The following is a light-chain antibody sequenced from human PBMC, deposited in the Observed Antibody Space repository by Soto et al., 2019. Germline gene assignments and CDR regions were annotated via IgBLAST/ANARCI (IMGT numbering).Light chain of an antibody. CDR1: QSISNW. J-gene: IGKJ1*01. CDR2: KAS. Sequence: DIQMTQSPSTLSASVGDRVTITCRASQSISNWLAWYQQKPGKAPKLLIYKASDLERGVPSRFSGSGSGTEFTLTISILQPDDFATYYCQQYNAYWTFGQGTKVEVK. CDR3: QQYNAYWT. V-gene: IGKV1-5*03.